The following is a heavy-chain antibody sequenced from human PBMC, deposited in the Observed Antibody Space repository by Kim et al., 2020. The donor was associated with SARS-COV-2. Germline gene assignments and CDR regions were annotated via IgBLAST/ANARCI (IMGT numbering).Heavy chain of an antibody. CDR1: GGSISSSSYY. J-gene: IGHJ5*02. V-gene: IGHV4-39*01. Sequence: SETLSLTCTVSGGSISSSSYYWGWIRQPPGKGLEWIGSIYYSGSTYYNPSLKSRVTISVDTSKNQFSLKLSSVTAADTAMYYCAGHSAPMVRAPPWFDPWGQGTLVTVSS. D-gene: IGHD3-10*01. CDR2: IYYSGST. CDR3: AGHSAPMVRAPPWFDP.